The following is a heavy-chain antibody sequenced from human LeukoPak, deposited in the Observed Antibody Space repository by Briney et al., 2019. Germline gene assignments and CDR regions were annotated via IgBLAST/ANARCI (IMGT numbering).Heavy chain of an antibody. V-gene: IGHV3-30*03. D-gene: IGHD5-18*01. CDR1: GFTFSSYG. CDR2: ITYDGSNK. J-gene: IGHJ5*02. Sequence: PGGSLRLSCAASGFTFSSYGMHWVRQAPGKGLEWVAVITYDGSNKYYADSVKGRFTISRDNSKNTLYLQMNSLRAEDTAVYYCARDTGYSYGRGWFDPWGQGTLVTVSS. CDR3: ARDTGYSYGRGWFDP.